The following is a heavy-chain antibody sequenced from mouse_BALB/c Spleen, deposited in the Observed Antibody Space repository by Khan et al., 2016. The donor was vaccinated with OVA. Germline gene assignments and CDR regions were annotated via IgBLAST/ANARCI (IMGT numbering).Heavy chain of an antibody. CDR1: GYTFTDFY. CDR2: ISPGSGDT. J-gene: IGHJ3*01. Sequence: QVQLQQSGTELARPGASVNLSCKASGYTFTDFYINWVKQRSGQGLEWIGEISPGSGDTYYNEKFKGKATLPADNSSSPAYMQLSSLTSEAAAFYFCARRNYFGYTFAYWGQGTLVTVSA. D-gene: IGHD1-2*01. CDR3: ARRNYFGYTFAY. V-gene: IGHV1-77*01.